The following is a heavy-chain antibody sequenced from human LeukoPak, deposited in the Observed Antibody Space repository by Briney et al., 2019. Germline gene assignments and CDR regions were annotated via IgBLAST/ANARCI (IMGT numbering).Heavy chain of an antibody. D-gene: IGHD3-22*01. CDR3: ARRSSAYYYFDF. CDR1: GYSFTSYW. V-gene: IGHV5-51*01. CDR2: IYPGDSDT. J-gene: IGHJ4*02. Sequence: RTGESLKISCKGSGYSFTSYWIGWVRQLPGKGLEWMGIIYPGDSDTRYSPSFQGQVTISADKSITTAYLQWSSLKASDTAMYYCARRSSAYYYFDFWGQGTLVTVSS.